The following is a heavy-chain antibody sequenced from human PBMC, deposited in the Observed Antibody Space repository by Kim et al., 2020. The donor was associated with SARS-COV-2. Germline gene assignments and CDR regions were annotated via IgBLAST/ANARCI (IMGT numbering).Heavy chain of an antibody. CDR3: ARDGIN. CDR2: YFGSST. D-gene: IGHD3-3*02. Sequence: YFGSSTNYNPSLKSRVTVSVDTSKYQFSLKRCSVTAADTAVYYCARDGINWGQGTLVTVSS. J-gene: IGHJ4*02. V-gene: IGHV4-59*01.